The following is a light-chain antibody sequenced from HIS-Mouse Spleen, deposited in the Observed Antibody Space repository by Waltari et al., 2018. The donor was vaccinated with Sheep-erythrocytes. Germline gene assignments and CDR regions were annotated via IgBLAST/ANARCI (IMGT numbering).Light chain of an antibody. CDR3: QAWDSSSWV. J-gene: IGLJ3*02. CDR1: KLGDKY. CDR2: QDS. Sequence: SYELTQPPSVSVSPGQTASITCSGDKLGDKYACWYQQKPGQSPVLVIYQDSKRPSGIPGRFSGYNSGNTATLTISGTQAMDEADYYCQAWDSSSWVFGGGTKLTVL. V-gene: IGLV3-1*01.